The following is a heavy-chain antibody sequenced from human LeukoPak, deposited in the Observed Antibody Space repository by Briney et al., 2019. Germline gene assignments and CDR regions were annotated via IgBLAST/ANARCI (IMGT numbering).Heavy chain of an antibody. CDR1: GASTSSYH. CDR3: ARGWIQLWPPAGGAFDI. Sequence: PSETLSLTCTVSGASTSSYHWSWLRQSPGRGLEWIGYIYYSGSANYNPSLQSRVTISVDTSKNQFSLKLSSVTAADTAVYYCARGWIQLWPPAGGAFDIWGQGTMVTVSS. D-gene: IGHD5-18*01. CDR2: IYYSGSA. J-gene: IGHJ3*02. V-gene: IGHV4-59*12.